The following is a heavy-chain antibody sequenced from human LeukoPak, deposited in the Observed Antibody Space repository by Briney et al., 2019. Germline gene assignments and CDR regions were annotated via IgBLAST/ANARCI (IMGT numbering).Heavy chain of an antibody. D-gene: IGHD6-13*01. V-gene: IGHV3-23*01. J-gene: IGHJ4*02. Sequence: GGSLRLSCAASGFTFSSYAMSWVRQAPGKGLEWVSTISGSGGSTYYTDSVKGRFTISRDNSKNTLYLQMNSLRAEDTAVYYCARDEYAAGSIDYWGQGTLVTVSS. CDR1: GFTFSSYA. CDR2: ISGSGGST. CDR3: ARDEYAAGSIDY.